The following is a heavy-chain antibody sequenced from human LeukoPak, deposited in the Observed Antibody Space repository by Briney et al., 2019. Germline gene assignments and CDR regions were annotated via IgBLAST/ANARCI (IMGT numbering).Heavy chain of an antibody. D-gene: IGHD2-15*01. V-gene: IGHV1-69*01. Sequence: SVKVSCKASGGTFSSYAISWVRQAPGQGLEWMGGIIPIFGTANYAQKFQGRVTITADESTSTAYMELSSLRSEDTAVYYCARDGAASGGIFDYWGQGTLVTVSS. CDR1: GGTFSSYA. J-gene: IGHJ4*02. CDR3: ARDGAASGGIFDY. CDR2: IIPIFGTA.